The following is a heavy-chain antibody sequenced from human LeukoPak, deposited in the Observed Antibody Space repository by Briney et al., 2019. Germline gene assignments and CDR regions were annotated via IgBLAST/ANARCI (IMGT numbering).Heavy chain of an antibody. J-gene: IGHJ3*02. Sequence: GGTLRLSCAASGFTFSSYAMSWVRQAPRKGLEWVSAISGSGGSTYYADSVKGRFTISRDNSKNTLYLQMNSLRAEDTAVYYCAYTGIDAFDIWGQGTMVTVSS. V-gene: IGHV3-23*01. D-gene: IGHD7-27*01. CDR3: AYTGIDAFDI. CDR1: GFTFSSYA. CDR2: ISGSGGST.